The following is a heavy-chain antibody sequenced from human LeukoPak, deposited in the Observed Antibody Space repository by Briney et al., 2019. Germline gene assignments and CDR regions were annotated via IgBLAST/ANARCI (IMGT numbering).Heavy chain of an antibody. CDR2: ISDTTSFI. Sequence: PGGSLRLSCEASGFAFNTYTMNWVRQAPGKGLEWVSTISDTTSFIYYADSVKGRFTISRDNAKNSLYLQMNSLRAEDTAVYYCAKVRGGYDAAGWFDPWGQGTLVTVSS. V-gene: IGHV3-21*04. CDR3: AKVRGGYDAAGWFDP. CDR1: GFAFNTYT. J-gene: IGHJ5*02. D-gene: IGHD5-12*01.